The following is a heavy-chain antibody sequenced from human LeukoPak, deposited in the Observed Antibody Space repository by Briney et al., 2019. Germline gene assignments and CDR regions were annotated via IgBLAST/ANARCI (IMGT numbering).Heavy chain of an antibody. D-gene: IGHD3-22*01. CDR3: ARRGYDSRGYYSYYFDY. Sequence: GESLKISCKGSAYSFTSYWIGWVRQMPGKGLEWMGIIYPRDSDTRYSPSFQGQVTISADKSISTAYLQWSSLKASDTAMYYCARRGYDSRGYYSYYFDYWGQGTLVTVSS. CDR2: IYPRDSDT. V-gene: IGHV5-51*01. CDR1: AYSFTSYW. J-gene: IGHJ4*02.